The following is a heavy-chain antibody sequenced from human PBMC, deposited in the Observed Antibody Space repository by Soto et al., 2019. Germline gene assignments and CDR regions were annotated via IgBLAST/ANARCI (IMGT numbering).Heavy chain of an antibody. J-gene: IGHJ3*02. Sequence: EVQLLESGGGLVQPGGSLRLSCAASGFTFSSYAMSWVRQAPGKGLEWVSAISGSGGSTYYADSVKGRFTISRGNSKNTLYLQMNSLRAEDTAGYYCAKVEQLVENAFDSWGQGTMVTVSS. D-gene: IGHD6-13*01. CDR3: AKVEQLVENAFDS. CDR2: ISGSGGST. V-gene: IGHV3-23*01. CDR1: GFTFSSYA.